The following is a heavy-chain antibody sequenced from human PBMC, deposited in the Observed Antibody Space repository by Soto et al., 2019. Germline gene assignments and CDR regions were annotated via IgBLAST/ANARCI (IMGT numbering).Heavy chain of an antibody. J-gene: IGHJ5*02. CDR1: GFTFSSYG. Sequence: QVQLVESGGGVVQPGRSLRLSCAAPGFTFSSYGMHWVRQAPGKGLEWVAVISDDGSNKYYADSVKGRFTISRDNSKNTLYLQMNSLRAEDTAVYYCANYCRSTSCFSGGLEHWGQGTLVTVSS. CDR2: ISDDGSNK. D-gene: IGHD2-2*01. CDR3: ANYCRSTSCFSGGLEH. V-gene: IGHV3-30*18.